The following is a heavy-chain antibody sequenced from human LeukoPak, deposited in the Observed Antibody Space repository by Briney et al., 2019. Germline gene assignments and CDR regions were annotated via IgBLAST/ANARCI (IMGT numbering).Heavy chain of an antibody. CDR1: GGSFGGYY. Sequence: SETLSLTCAVYGGSFGGYYWSWIRQPPGKGLEWIGEINHSGSTKYNPPLKSRVTISVDTSKNQFSLKLSSVTAADTAVYYCARGLAVAGTTLDYWGQGTLVTVSS. D-gene: IGHD6-19*01. V-gene: IGHV4-34*01. CDR2: INHSGST. J-gene: IGHJ4*02. CDR3: ARGLAVAGTTLDY.